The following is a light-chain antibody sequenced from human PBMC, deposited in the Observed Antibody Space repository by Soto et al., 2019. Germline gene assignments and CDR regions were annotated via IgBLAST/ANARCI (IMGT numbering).Light chain of an antibody. CDR1: QAVSTW. J-gene: IGKJ4*01. Sequence: DIQMTQSPSFVSASVGDRVTITCRASQAVSTWLAWYQQKPGDAPKLLIYAASTLQSGVPSRFGGSGSGTDFTLTIRNLQPEDFATYYCQQSNSFPRTFGGGTKVEIK. V-gene: IGKV1-12*01. CDR2: AAS. CDR3: QQSNSFPRT.